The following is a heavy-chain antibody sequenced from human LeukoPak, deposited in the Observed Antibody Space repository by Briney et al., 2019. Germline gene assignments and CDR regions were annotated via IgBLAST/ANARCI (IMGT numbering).Heavy chain of an antibody. D-gene: IGHD2-15*01. CDR1: GYTFTSYD. CDR3: ARYCSGGSCSNFDY. CDR2: MNPNSGNT. V-gene: IGHV1-8*01. Sequence: VKVSCKASGYTFTSYDISWVRQATGQGLEWTGWMNPNSGNTGYAQKFQGRVTMTRNTSISTAYMELSSLRSEDTAVYYCARYCSGGSCSNFDYWGQGTLVTVSS. J-gene: IGHJ4*02.